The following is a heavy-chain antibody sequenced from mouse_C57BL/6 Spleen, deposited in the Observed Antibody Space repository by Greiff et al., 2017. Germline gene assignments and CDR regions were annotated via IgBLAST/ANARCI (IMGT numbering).Heavy chain of an antibody. CDR1: GFTFSSYA. Sequence: EVKVVESGGGLVKPGGSLKLSCAASGFTFSSYAMSWVRQTPEKRLEWVATISDGGSYTYYPDNVKGRFTISRDNAKNNLYLQMSHLKSEDTAMYYCARDTYGSSPFAYWGQGTLVTVSA. J-gene: IGHJ3*01. CDR2: ISDGGSYT. V-gene: IGHV5-4*01. D-gene: IGHD1-1*01. CDR3: ARDTYGSSPFAY.